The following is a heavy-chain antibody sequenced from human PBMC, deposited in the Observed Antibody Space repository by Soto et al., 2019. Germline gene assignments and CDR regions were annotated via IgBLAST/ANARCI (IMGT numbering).Heavy chain of an antibody. V-gene: IGHV4-39*01. CDR2: IYYSGST. CDR1: GGSISSSSYY. CDR3: AKSGYSYVTYYFDY. Sequence: QLQLQESGPGLVKPSETLSLTCTVSGGSISSSSYYWGWIRQPPGKGLEWIGSIYYSGSTYYNPSLKSRVTISVDTSKNQSSLKLSSVTAADTAVYYCAKSGYSYVTYYFDYWGQGTLVTVSS. D-gene: IGHD5-18*01. J-gene: IGHJ4*02.